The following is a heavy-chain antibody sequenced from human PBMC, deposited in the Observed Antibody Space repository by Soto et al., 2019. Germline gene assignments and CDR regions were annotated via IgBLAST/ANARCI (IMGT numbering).Heavy chain of an antibody. CDR1: GFTFSSYA. J-gene: IGHJ4*02. CDR3: AKGGRRGYYSFDY. Sequence: EVQLLESGGGLVQPGGSLRLSCAASGFTFSSYAMSWVRQAPGKGLEWVSAISGSGGSTYYADSVKGRFTISRDNSKNRLYLQMNSLRAEDTAVYYCAKGGRRGYYSFDYWGQGTLVTVSS. CDR2: ISGSGGST. D-gene: IGHD3-22*01. V-gene: IGHV3-23*01.